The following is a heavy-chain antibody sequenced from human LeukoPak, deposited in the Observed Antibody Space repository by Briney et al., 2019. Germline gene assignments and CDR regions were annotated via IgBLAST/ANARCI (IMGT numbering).Heavy chain of an antibody. V-gene: IGHV3-30*18. Sequence: PGGSLRLSCAASGFTVSSNYMSWVRQAPGKGLEWVAVISYDGSNKYYADSVKGRFTISRDNSKNTLYLQMNSLRAEDTAVYYCAKASTGYFDYWGQGTLVTVSS. D-gene: IGHD4-17*01. CDR1: GFTVSSNY. CDR3: AKASTGYFDY. CDR2: ISYDGSNK. J-gene: IGHJ4*02.